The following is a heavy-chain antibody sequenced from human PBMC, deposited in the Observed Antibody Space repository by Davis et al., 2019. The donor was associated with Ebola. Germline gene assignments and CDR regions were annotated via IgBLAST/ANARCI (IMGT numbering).Heavy chain of an antibody. V-gene: IGHV1-69*04. CDR1: GGTFSSYA. J-gene: IGHJ3*02. CDR2: IIPILGIA. D-gene: IGHD5-24*01. Sequence: SVKVSCKASGGTFSSYAINWVRQAPGQGLECMGRIIPILGIANYAQKFQGRVTITANKSTSTAYMELSSLRSEDTAVYYCARARDGYNFDAFNIWGQGTMVTVSS. CDR3: ARARDGYNFDAFNI.